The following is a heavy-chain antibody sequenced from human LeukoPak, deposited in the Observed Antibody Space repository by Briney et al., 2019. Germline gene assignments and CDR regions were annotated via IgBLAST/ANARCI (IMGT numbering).Heavy chain of an antibody. CDR2: IYYSGST. CDR3: ARSEEVYYYYMDV. V-gene: IGHV4-59*11. CDR1: GGSISSHY. Sequence: SVTLSLTCTVSGGSISSHYWSWIRQPPGKGLEWIGYIYYSGSTNYNPSLKSRVTISVDTSKNQFSLKLSSVTAADTAVYYCARSEEVYYYYMDVWGKGTTVTVSS. J-gene: IGHJ6*03.